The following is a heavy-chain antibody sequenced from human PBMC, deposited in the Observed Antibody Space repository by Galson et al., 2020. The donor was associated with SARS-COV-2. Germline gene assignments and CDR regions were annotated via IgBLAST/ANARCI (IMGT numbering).Heavy chain of an antibody. CDR3: ARAQAVGATLFAY. CDR2: IYYSAST. V-gene: IGHV4-30-4*01. J-gene: IGHJ4*02. Sequence: SETLSLTCTVSGGSISSDDFYWSWIRQSPGKGLEYIGYIYYSASTDYNPSLTSRVTMSVDTSTNQFSLKLSSVTAADTAVYYCARAQAVGATLFAYWGQGTLVTVSS. D-gene: IGHD1-26*01. CDR1: GGSISSDDFY.